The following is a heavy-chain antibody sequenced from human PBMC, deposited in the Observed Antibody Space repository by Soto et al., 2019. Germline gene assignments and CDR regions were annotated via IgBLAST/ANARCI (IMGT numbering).Heavy chain of an antibody. CDR3: EGSWT. J-gene: IGHJ3*01. CDR1: GFTIRNYA. Sequence: EVQVVESGGDLVQPGGSLRLSCAASGFTIRNYAMSWVRQAPGKALEWVSGISGGSDRTYYADSVKGRFTIFKDTSKNTLYLQLSSLRVEDTAVYHCEGSWTWGQGTMVTVSS. V-gene: IGHV3-23*04. D-gene: IGHD5-12*01. CDR2: ISGGSDRT.